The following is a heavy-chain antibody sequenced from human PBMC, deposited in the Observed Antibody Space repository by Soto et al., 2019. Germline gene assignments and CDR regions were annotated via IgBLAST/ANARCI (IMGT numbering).Heavy chain of an antibody. CDR1: GDSISSSGYY. CDR2: IYYSGST. CDR3: ARPRITMVRGVILRGVGAFDI. D-gene: IGHD3-10*01. J-gene: IGHJ3*02. V-gene: IGHV4-31*03. Sequence: SETLSLTCSVSGDSISSSGYYWGWIRQPPGKGLEWIGYIYYSGSTYYNPSLKSRVTISVDTSKNQFSLKLSSVTAADTAVYYCARPRITMVRGVILRGVGAFDIWGQGTMVTVSS.